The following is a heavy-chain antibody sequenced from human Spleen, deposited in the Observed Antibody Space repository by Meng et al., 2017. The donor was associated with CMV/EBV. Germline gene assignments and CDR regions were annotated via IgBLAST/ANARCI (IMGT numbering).Heavy chain of an antibody. V-gene: IGHV3-21*01. CDR3: ARDLSNSWYDY. D-gene: IGHD6-13*01. CDR1: GFTFSGYS. CDR2: ISSSSTYI. J-gene: IGHJ4*02. Sequence: SCAASGFTFSGYSMNWVRQAPGKGLEWVSCISSSSTYIYYADSVKGRFTISRDNAKNSLYLQMNSLRAEDTAVYFCARDLSNSWYDYWGQGTLVTVSS.